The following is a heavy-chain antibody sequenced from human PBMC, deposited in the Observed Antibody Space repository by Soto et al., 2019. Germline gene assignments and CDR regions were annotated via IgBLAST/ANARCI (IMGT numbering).Heavy chain of an antibody. D-gene: IGHD3-10*01. V-gene: IGHV4-34*01. CDR1: GGSFSGYY. J-gene: IGHJ6*03. CDR3: AIQRITMVRGVDYYYYMDV. CDR2: INHSGST. Sequence: SETLSLTCAVYGGSFSGYYWSWIRQPPGKGLEWIGEINHSGSTNYNPSLKSRVTISVDTSKNQFSLKLSSVTAADTAVYYCAIQRITMVRGVDYYYYMDVWGKGTTVTVSS.